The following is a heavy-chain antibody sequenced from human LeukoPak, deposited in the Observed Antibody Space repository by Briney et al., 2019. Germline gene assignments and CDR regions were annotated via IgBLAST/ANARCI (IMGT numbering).Heavy chain of an antibody. J-gene: IGHJ4*02. V-gene: IGHV3-21*01. Sequence: GGSLRLSCAASGFTFSSYSMNWVRQAPGKGLEWVSSISSSSSYIYYADSVKGRFTISRDNAENSLYLQMNSLRAEDTAVYYCARDDGSGWFYFDNWGQGTLVTVSS. CDR1: GFTFSSYS. D-gene: IGHD6-19*01. CDR2: ISSSSSYI. CDR3: ARDDGSGWFYFDN.